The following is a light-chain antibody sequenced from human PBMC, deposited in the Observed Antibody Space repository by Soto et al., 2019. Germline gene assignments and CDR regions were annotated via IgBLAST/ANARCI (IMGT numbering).Light chain of an antibody. J-gene: IGKJ4*01. CDR3: HQYGNSPLT. Sequence: EIVLTQSPATLSLSPGERATLSCRASQSVRSGYFAWYQQKSGQAPRLLIVDASDRATDIPDRFSGGGSGTDFTLTISRLEPEDFALYYCHQYGNSPLTFGGGTRLEIK. V-gene: IGKV3-20*01. CDR2: DAS. CDR1: QSVRSGY.